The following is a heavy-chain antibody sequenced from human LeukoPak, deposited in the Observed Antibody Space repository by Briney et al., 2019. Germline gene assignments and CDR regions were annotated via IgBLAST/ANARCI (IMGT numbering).Heavy chain of an antibody. J-gene: IGHJ6*02. D-gene: IGHD5-24*01. Sequence: PGGSLILSCAASGFTFSSYWMSWVRQAPGKGLEWVANIKQDGSEEYYVDSVKGRFTISRDNAKNSLYLQMNSLRAEDTAVYYCTRDSEATASNYYFFGMDVWGQGTTVTVSS. CDR1: GFTFSSYW. CDR2: IKQDGSEE. CDR3: TRDSEATASNYYFFGMDV. V-gene: IGHV3-7*05.